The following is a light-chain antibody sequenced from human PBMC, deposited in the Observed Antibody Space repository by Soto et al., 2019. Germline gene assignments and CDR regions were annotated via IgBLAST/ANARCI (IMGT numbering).Light chain of an antibody. CDR1: SSNIESHS. V-gene: IGLV1-51*02. CDR2: EDT. J-gene: IGLJ7*01. Sequence: QSVLTQPPSVSAAPGQTVTISCSGTSSNIESHSVSWYQRLPGTAPKLLIYEDTVRPSGIPDRFSGSESGTSATLGITGLQPGDEADYYCGAWDTSLSAGVFGGGTQLTVL. CDR3: GAWDTSLSAGV.